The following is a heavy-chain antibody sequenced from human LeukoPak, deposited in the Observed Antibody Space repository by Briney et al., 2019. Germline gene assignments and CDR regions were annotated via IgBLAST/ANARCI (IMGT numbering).Heavy chain of an antibody. CDR2: IIPIFGTT. Sequence: ASVKVSCKASGGTFSSYAISWVRQAPGQGLEWMGGIIPIFGTTNYAQKFQGRVTITADESTSTAYMELSSLRSEDTAVYYCASSIFYYDSSGYYYVDYYYYGMDVWGQGTTVTVSS. CDR3: ASSIFYYDSSGYYYVDYYYYGMDV. V-gene: IGHV1-69*13. CDR1: GGTFSSYA. J-gene: IGHJ6*02. D-gene: IGHD3-22*01.